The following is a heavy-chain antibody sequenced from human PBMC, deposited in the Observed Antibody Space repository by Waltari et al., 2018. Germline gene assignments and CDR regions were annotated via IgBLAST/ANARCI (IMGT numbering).Heavy chain of an antibody. J-gene: IGHJ4*02. CDR2: IPHHGYNK. Sequence: VHLVESGGXXVQPGRSLRLSCAASGFSFSSYXMHWVRQAPGKGPAWVAVIPHHGYNKXXAXXXKGRFSISRDNSKNTXYXQMNSLRADDTAVYYCAXGKNYYDXVXYSRLDXXGQGTLVTVSS. D-gene: IGHD3-3*01. V-gene: IGHV3-30-3*01. CDR1: GFSFSSYX. CDR3: AXGKNYYDXVXYSRLDX.